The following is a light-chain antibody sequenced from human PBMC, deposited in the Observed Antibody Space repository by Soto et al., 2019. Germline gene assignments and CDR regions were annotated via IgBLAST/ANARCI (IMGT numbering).Light chain of an antibody. Sequence: TVVTKSLATLSLCPEERATLSCRASQSVSSYLAWYQQKPGQAPRLLIYDASNRATGIPARFSGSGSGTDFTLTISILEPEDFAVYYCQQYESSPQTLGQGTKVDIK. CDR2: DAS. CDR3: QQYESSPQT. J-gene: IGKJ1*01. V-gene: IGKV3-11*01. CDR1: QSVSSY.